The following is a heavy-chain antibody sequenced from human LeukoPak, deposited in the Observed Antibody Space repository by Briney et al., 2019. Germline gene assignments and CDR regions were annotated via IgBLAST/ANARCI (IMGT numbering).Heavy chain of an antibody. V-gene: IGHV3-21*01. D-gene: IGHD3-10*01. Sequence: GGSLRLSCAASGFTFSSYSMNWVRQAPGKGLEWVSSISSSSSYIYYADSVKGRFTISRDSAKNSLYLQMNSLRAEDTAVYYCASTAAVRGVAPFDYWGQGTLVTVSS. CDR2: ISSSSSYI. CDR3: ASTAAVRGVAPFDY. J-gene: IGHJ4*02. CDR1: GFTFSSYS.